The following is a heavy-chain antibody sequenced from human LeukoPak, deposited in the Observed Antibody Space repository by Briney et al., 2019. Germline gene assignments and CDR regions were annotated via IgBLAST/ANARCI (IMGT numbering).Heavy chain of an antibody. D-gene: IGHD2-2*01. J-gene: IGHJ5*02. V-gene: IGHV3-21*01. CDR2: ISSSSSSYI. CDR3: ARDRGYCSSTSCYSWFDP. Sequence: GGSLRLSCAASGFTFSSYSMNWVRQAPGKGLEWVSSISSSSSSYIYYADSVKGRFTISRDNAKNSLYLQMNSLRAEDTAVYYCARDRGYCSSTSCYSWFDPWGQGTLVTVSS. CDR1: GFTFSSYS.